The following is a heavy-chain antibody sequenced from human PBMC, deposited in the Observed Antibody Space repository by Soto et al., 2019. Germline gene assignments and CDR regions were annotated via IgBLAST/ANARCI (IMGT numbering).Heavy chain of an antibody. D-gene: IGHD5-12*01. CDR1: GYTFVDYA. J-gene: IGHJ5*02. CDR2: LNPNTGNI. V-gene: IGHV1-3*01. Sequence: QVQLVQSGAEVKRPGASVKVSCRASGYTFVDYALHWVRQAPGQGLEWVGWLNPNTGNIKYSHKFEDRVAITRHTATSTAYMELRGLRSEDTAVYFCSSDALVAENWFDPWGQGTLVTVSS. CDR3: SSDALVAENWFDP.